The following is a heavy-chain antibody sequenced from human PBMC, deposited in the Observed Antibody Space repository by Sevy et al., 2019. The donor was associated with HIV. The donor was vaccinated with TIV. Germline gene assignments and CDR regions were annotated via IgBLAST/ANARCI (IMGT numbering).Heavy chain of an antibody. D-gene: IGHD3-22*01. CDR3: AKEGYYYDSRSSDWFDP. CDR2: ISSDGSTR. J-gene: IGHJ5*02. Sequence: GGSLRLSCAASGFNFSPYAMHWVRQGQGKGLEWVATISSDGSTRSYVDSVKGRFSISRDNSKNTLYLQMNNLTPEDTAVFYCAKEGYYYDSRSSDWFDPWGQGTLVTVSS. CDR1: GFNFSPYA. V-gene: IGHV3-30*18.